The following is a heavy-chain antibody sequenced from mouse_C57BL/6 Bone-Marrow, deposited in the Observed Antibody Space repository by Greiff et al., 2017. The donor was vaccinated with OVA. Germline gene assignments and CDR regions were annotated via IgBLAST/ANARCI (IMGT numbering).Heavy chain of an antibody. V-gene: IGHV2-2*01. CDR3: ATNSPYYYGSSSFAY. J-gene: IGHJ3*01. CDR1: GFSLTSYG. Sequence: QVQLKESGPGLVQPSQSLSITCTVSGFSLTSYGVHWVRQSPGKGLEWLGVIWSGGSTDYNAAFISRLSISKDNSKSQVFFKMNSLQADDTAIYYCATNSPYYYGSSSFAYWGQGTLVTVSA. D-gene: IGHD1-1*01. CDR2: IWSGGST.